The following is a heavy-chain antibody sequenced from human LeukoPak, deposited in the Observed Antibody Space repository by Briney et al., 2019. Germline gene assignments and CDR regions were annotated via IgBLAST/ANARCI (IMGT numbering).Heavy chain of an antibody. Sequence: GGSLRLSCAASGFTFSSYSMHWVRQVPGKGLMWVSRLKSDGSSTGYADSVKGRFTISRGNAKNTLYLQMNSLRVEDTAVYYCAGTKYIGSAIDYWGQGTLVTVSS. CDR3: AGTKYIGSAIDY. CDR2: LKSDGSST. CDR1: GFTFSSYS. D-gene: IGHD1-26*01. J-gene: IGHJ4*02. V-gene: IGHV3-74*01.